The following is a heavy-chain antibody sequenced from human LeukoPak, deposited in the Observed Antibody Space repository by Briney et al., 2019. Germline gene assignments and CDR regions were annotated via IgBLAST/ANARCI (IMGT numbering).Heavy chain of an antibody. D-gene: IGHD3-3*01. V-gene: IGHV4-39*01. CDR2: IYYSGST. J-gene: IGHJ4*02. CDR3: ARKGDIWSGYYQTTFDY. CDR1: GGSISSSSYY. Sequence: SETLSLTCTVSGGSISSSSYYWGWIRQPPGKGLEWIGSIYYSGSTYYNPSLKSRVTISVDTSKNQFSLKLSSVTAADTAVYYCARKGDIWSGYYQTTFDYWGQGTLVTVS.